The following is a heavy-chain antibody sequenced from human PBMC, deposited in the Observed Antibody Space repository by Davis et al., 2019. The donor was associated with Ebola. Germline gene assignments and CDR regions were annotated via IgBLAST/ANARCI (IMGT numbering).Heavy chain of an antibody. CDR3: ANGGYVVVVAAPLGY. Sequence: GGSLRLSCAASGFTFSSYWMSWVRQAPGKGLEWVANIKQDGSEKYYVDSVKGRFTISRDNAKNSLYLQMNSLRAEDTAVYYCANGGYVVVVAAPLGYWGQGTLVTVSS. D-gene: IGHD2-15*01. CDR1: GFTFSSYW. J-gene: IGHJ4*02. CDR2: IKQDGSEK. V-gene: IGHV3-7*01.